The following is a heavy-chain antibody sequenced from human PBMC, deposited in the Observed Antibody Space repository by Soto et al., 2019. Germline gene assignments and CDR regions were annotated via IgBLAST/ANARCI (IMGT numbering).Heavy chain of an antibody. CDR3: ARGDQLLLSSNYGMDV. V-gene: IGHV3-33*01. D-gene: IGHD2-2*01. CDR2: IWYDGSNK. Sequence: QVQLVESGGGVVQPGRSLRLSCAASGFTFSSYGMHWVRQAPGKGLEWVAVIWYDGSNKYYADSVKGRFTISRDNSKNTLYLQMNSLRAEDTAVYYCARGDQLLLSSNYGMDVWGXXTX. CDR1: GFTFSSYG. J-gene: IGHJ6*02.